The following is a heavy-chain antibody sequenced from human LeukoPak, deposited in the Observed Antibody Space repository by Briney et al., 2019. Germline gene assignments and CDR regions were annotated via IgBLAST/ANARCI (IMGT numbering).Heavy chain of an antibody. D-gene: IGHD3-22*01. Sequence: TLSLTCTVSGGSISSGSYYWRWLRQPAGKGREWIVRIYTSGTTNYNPSLKSRVTISVDTSKNQFSLKLSYVTAADTAVYYCGRETDSSGYYYWFDPWGQGTLVTGSS. J-gene: IGHJ5*02. CDR3: GRETDSSGYYYWFDP. CDR1: GGSISSGSYY. CDR2: IYTSGTT. V-gene: IGHV4-61*02.